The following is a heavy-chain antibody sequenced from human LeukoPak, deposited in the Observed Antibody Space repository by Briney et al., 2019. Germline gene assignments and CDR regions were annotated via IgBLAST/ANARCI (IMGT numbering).Heavy chain of an antibody. CDR1: GYSFTTHG. CDR2: IIPILGIA. CDR3: ARERGYSGYDLGEFDY. Sequence: GASVKVSCKASGYSFTTHGISWVRQAPGQGLEWMGRIIPILGIANYAQKFQGRVTITADKSTSTAYMELSSLRSEDTAVYYCARERGYSGYDLGEFDYWGQGTLVTVSS. J-gene: IGHJ4*02. D-gene: IGHD5-12*01. V-gene: IGHV1-69*04.